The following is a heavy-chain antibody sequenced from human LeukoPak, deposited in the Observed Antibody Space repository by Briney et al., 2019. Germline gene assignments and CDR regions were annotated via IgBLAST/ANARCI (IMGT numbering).Heavy chain of an antibody. Sequence: SETLSLTCTVSGGSISSYYWTWIRQPPGQGLEWIGYISYSGTTNYNPSLKSRVTISVDTSKHQFSLKLSSVTAADTAVYYCARTMRGDFWSNYSYYYYYMDVWGKGTTVTVSS. CDR3: ARTMRGDFWSNYSYYYYYMDV. CDR2: ISYSGTT. J-gene: IGHJ6*03. V-gene: IGHV4-59*01. CDR1: GGSISSYY. D-gene: IGHD3-3*01.